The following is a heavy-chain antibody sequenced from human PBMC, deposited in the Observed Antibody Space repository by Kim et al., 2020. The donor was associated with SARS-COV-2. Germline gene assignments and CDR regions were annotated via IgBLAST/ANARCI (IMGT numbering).Heavy chain of an antibody. D-gene: IGHD3-22*01. Sequence: ETLSLTCTVSGGSISSYCWSWIRQPPGKGLEWIGYIYYSGSTNYNPSLKSRVTISVDTSKNQFSLKLSSVTAADTAVYYCARLSPYYYDSSGYYYSEFFYFDYWGQGTLVTVSS. CDR2: IYYSGST. CDR1: GGSISSYC. V-gene: IGHV4-59*08. CDR3: ARLSPYYYDSSGYYYSEFFYFDY. J-gene: IGHJ4*02.